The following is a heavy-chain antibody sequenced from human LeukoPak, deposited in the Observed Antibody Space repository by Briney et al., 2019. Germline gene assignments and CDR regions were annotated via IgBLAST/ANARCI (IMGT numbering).Heavy chain of an antibody. J-gene: IGHJ4*02. V-gene: IGHV4-39*01. CDR1: GGSLSSSSYY. CDR2: IYYSWST. Sequence: SETLSLTCTFSGGSLSSSSYYWGWIRQPPGKGLEWIGSIYYSWSTYYNPSLKSRVTISVDTSKNQFSLKLSSVTAADTAVYYCARQASAAHDYWGQGTLVTVSS. CDR3: ARQASAAHDY. D-gene: IGHD6-13*01.